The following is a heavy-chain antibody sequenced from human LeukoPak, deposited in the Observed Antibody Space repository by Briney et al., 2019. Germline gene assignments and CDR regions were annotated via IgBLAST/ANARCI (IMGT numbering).Heavy chain of an antibody. J-gene: IGHJ4*02. CDR1: GFTFSNYA. Sequence: GGSLRLSCAASGFTFSNYAMSWVRPAPGKGLEWVSAFSGSGGSTYYADSVKGRFTISRDNSKNTLYLQMNSLRAEDTAVYYCAKDVGYCSSTTCYKPFDYWGQGTLVTVSS. CDR2: FSGSGGST. V-gene: IGHV3-23*01. D-gene: IGHD2-2*02. CDR3: AKDVGYCSSTTCYKPFDY.